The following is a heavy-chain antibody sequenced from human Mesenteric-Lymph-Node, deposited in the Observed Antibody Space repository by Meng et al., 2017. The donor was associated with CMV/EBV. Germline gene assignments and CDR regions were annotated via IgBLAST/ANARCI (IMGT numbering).Heavy chain of an antibody. CDR2: IYYSGST. J-gene: IGHJ6*02. CDR3: AREVDDFWSGYDYGMDV. CDR1: GGSISSSSYY. Sequence: SETLSLTCTVSGGSISSSSYYWGWIRQPPGKGLEWIGSIYYSGSTYYNPSLKSRVTISVDTSKNQFSLKLSSVTAADTAVYYCAREVDDFWSGYDYGMDVWGQGTTVTVSS. V-gene: IGHV4-39*02. D-gene: IGHD3-3*01.